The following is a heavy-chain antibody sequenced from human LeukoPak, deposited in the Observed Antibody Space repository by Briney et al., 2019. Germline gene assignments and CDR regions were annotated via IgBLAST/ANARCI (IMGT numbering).Heavy chain of an antibody. CDR3: ARGPVRSTMIVVFNGMDV. Sequence: SVTVSCTASGGTFSSYAISWVRQAPGQGLEWMGRIIPILGIANYAQTFKGRVTITADKSTSTAYMQMSSLRSEDTAVYYCARGPVRSTMIVVFNGMDVWGQGTTVTVSS. D-gene: IGHD3-22*01. CDR1: GGTFSSYA. V-gene: IGHV1-69*04. J-gene: IGHJ6*02. CDR2: IIPILGIA.